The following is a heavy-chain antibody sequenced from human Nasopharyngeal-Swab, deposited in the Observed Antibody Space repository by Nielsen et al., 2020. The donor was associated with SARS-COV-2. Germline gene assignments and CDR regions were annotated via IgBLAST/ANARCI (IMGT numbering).Heavy chain of an antibody. D-gene: IGHD5-24*01. CDR1: GYTFIDYY. CDR3: ARGGSEIDHNFFDL. J-gene: IGHJ4*02. V-gene: IGHV1-2*06. Sequence: ASVKVSYKPSGYTFIDYYIHWVRQAPGQGLEWVGRINPNSGDTNYAQTFQGRLTLTRDTSIGTAYMELTSLRSDDTALFFCARGGSEIDHNFFDLWGQGTLVTVSS. CDR2: INPNSGDT.